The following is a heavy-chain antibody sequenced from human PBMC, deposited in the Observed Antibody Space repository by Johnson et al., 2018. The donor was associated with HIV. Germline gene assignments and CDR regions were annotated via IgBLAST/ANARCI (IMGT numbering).Heavy chain of an antibody. J-gene: IGHJ3*01. CDR1: GFTVSNIY. V-gene: IGHV3-66*01. D-gene: IGHD2-2*01. CDR3: ARAPLGYGSSSTCITDAFDV. Sequence: VQLVESGGGLVQPGGSLRLSCAASGFTVSNIYMSWVRQAPGKGLEWVSVIYSGGRTDYADSVKGRFTISRDNSKNTLYLQMNSLRAEDTAVYYCARAPLGYGSSSTCITDAFDVWGQGTMVTVSA. CDR2: IYSGGRT.